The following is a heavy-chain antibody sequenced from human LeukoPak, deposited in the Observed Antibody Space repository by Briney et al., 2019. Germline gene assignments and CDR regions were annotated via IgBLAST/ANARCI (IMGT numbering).Heavy chain of an antibody. CDR3: AKDGSPYFTSDGIDY. CDR1: GFTFSNYG. D-gene: IGHD1-1*01. J-gene: IGHJ4*02. Sequence: PGGSLRLSCVTSGFTFSNYGMHWVRQAPGKGLEWVAVISYDGSDKFYGDSVKGRFTISRDNSKNTLYLQMSSLRAEDTAVYYCAKDGSPYFTSDGIDYWGQGTLVTVSS. CDR2: ISYDGSDK. V-gene: IGHV3-30*18.